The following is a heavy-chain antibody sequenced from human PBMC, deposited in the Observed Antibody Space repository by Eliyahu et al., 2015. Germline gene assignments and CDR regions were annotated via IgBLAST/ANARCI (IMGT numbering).Heavy chain of an antibody. J-gene: IGHJ4*02. CDR3: ARDNGYSRGGGY. CDR2: ISVDNGNT. CDR1: GDTFSSFG. D-gene: IGHD5-18*01. V-gene: IGHV1-18*01. Sequence: QVQLVQSGAEVRKPGASVKVSCKVSGDTFSSFGISWVRXAPGQGLEWMGWISVDNGNTXYAQKFLGRVTVTTDTSTSTAYMELRSLRSDDTAIYYCARDNGYSRGGGYWGQGTLVTVSS.